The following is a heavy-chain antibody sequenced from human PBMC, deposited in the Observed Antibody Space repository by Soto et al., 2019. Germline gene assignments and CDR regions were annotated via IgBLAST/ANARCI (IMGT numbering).Heavy chain of an antibody. V-gene: IGHV3-48*01. J-gene: IGHJ4*02. Sequence: PGGSLRLSCAASGFTFSSYSMNWVRQAPGKGLEWVSYISSSSTIYYADSVKGRFTISRDNAKNSLYLQMNSLRAEDTAVYYCARDEVASTPDYWGQGTLVTVSS. CDR2: ISSSSTI. D-gene: IGHD5-12*01. CDR1: GFTFSSYS. CDR3: ARDEVASTPDY.